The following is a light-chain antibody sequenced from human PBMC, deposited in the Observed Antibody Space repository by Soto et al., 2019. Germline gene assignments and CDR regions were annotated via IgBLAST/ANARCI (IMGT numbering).Light chain of an antibody. CDR1: QNITNN. CDR3: LQDFIDPQT. V-gene: IGKV1-33*01. CDR2: HAS. Sequence: DIQITQSPSSLSASIGDRFTITCQASQNITNNLSWYQQKPGKAPNLLIYHASKLAKGVTSRFSGSGSGTDFTLSINNLQPEDFASYYCLQDFIDPQTFGQGTKVDIK. J-gene: IGKJ1*01.